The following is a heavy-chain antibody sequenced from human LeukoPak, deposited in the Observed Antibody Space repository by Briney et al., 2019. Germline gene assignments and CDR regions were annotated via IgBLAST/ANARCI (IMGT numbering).Heavy chain of an antibody. CDR2: IKQDGSEK. J-gene: IGHJ4*02. D-gene: IGHD3-10*01. Sequence: GGSLRLSCAASGFTFSSYWMSWVRQAPGKGLEWVANIKQDGSEKYYVDSVKGRFTISRDNAKNSLYLQMNSLRAEDTALYYCAKDIAGSGSYPDYWGQGTLVTVSS. CDR1: GFTFSSYW. CDR3: AKDIAGSGSYPDY. V-gene: IGHV3-7*03.